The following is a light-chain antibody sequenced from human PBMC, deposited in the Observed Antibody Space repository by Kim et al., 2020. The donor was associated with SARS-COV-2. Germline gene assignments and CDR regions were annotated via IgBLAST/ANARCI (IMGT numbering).Light chain of an antibody. CDR2: GAS. J-gene: IGKJ2*01. CDR1: PSVSSSS. CDR3: QQYGSSPYT. V-gene: IGKV3-20*01. Sequence: LSPGGRASRSCRASPSVSSSSLAWYQQKPGQAPRLLIYGASSRATGIPDRFSGSGSGTDFTLTISRLEPEDFAVYYCQQYGSSPYTFGQGTKLEI.